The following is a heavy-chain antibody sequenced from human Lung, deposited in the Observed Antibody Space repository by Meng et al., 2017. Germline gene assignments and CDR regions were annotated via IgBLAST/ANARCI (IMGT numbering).Heavy chain of an antibody. D-gene: IGHD4-11*01. Sequence: QVAPQQWGAGLLKPSETLSLTCVVSGGPFSDYYWSWIRQPPGKGLEWIGEINHSGSTNYNPSLESRATISVDTSQNNLSLKLSSVTAADSAVYYCARGPTTMAHDFDYWGQGTLVTVSS. CDR3: ARGPTTMAHDFDY. CDR2: INHSGST. V-gene: IGHV4-34*01. CDR1: GGPFSDYY. J-gene: IGHJ4*02.